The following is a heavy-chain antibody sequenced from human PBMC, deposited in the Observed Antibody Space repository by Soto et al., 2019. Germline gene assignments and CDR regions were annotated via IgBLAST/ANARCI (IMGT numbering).Heavy chain of an antibody. V-gene: IGHV5-10-1*01. J-gene: IGHJ4*02. CDR1: GYSFTSYW. D-gene: IGHD3-22*01. CDR3: ARQIYDSDTGPNFQYYFDS. Sequence: GESLKISCKGSGYSFTSYWISWVCQMPGHGLEWMGRIDPSDSYTNYSPSFPGHVTISATKSITTVFLQWSSLRASDTAMYYCARQIYDSDTGPNFQYYFDSWGQGTPVTVSS. CDR2: IDPSDSYT.